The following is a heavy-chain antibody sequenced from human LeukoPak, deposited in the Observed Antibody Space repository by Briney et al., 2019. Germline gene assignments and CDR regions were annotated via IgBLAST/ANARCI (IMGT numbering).Heavy chain of an antibody. CDR1: GGSISSYY. J-gene: IGHJ6*03. CDR2: IYYSGST. Sequence: PSETLSLTCTVSGGSISSYYWSWIRQPPGKGLEWIGNIYYSGSTNYNPSLKSRVTISVDTSKNQFSLKLSSVTAADTAVYYCARVFSLRANYYYYYMDVWGKGTTVTVSS. V-gene: IGHV4-59*01. CDR3: ARVFSLRANYYYYYMDV.